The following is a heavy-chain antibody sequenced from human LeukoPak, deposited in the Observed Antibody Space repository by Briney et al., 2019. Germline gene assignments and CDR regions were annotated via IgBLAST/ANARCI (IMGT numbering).Heavy chain of an antibody. CDR2: IYYSGST. CDR1: GGSISSSSYY. Sequence: SETLSLTCTVSGGSISSSSYYWGWIRQPPGKGLEWIGSIYYSGSTYYNPSLKSRVTISVDTSKNQFSLKLSSVTAADTAVYYCARNGPHYYDKSGYLDSWGQGTLVTVSS. D-gene: IGHD3-22*01. V-gene: IGHV4-39*07. J-gene: IGHJ4*02. CDR3: ARNGPHYYDKSGYLDS.